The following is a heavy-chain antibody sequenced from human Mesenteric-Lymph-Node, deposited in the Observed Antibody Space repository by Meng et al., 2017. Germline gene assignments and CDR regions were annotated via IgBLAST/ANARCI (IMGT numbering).Heavy chain of an antibody. Sequence: SVKVSCKASRSTFSSYAISWVRQAPGQGLEWMGGIIPIFGTANYAQKCQGRVTITADKSTSTAYRELSSLRSEDKAGYYCARGEYKSGWYFDYWGQGTLVTVSS. CDR2: IIPIFGTA. CDR1: RSTFSSYA. J-gene: IGHJ4*02. V-gene: IGHV1-69*06. D-gene: IGHD6-19*01. CDR3: ARGEYKSGWYFDY.